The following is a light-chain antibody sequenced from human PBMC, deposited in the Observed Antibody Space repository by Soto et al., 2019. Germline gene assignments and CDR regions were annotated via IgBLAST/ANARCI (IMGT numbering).Light chain of an antibody. CDR3: SSYTTTSTWV. J-gene: IGLJ2*01. Sequence: QSALTQPASVSGPPGQSITISCTGTITDVGSSNYVSWYKQHPGKAPKLMIYDVSNRPSGVSNRFSGSKSGNTASLTISGLQAEDEADYYCSSYTTTSTWVFGGGTKLTVL. CDR1: ITDVGSSNY. V-gene: IGLV2-14*01. CDR2: DVS.